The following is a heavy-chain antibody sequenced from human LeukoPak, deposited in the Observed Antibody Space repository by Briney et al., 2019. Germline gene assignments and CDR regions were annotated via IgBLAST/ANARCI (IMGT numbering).Heavy chain of an antibody. J-gene: IGHJ4*02. CDR1: GGTFSSYA. CDR2: IIPIFGTA. CDR3: AVTRTGTVTTFDY. Sequence: SVKVSCKASGGTFSSYAISWVRQAPGQGLEWMGGIIPIFGTANYAQKFQGRVTITTDESTSTAYMELSSLRSEDTAVYYCAVTRTGTVTTFDYWGQGTLVTVSS. D-gene: IGHD4-17*01. V-gene: IGHV1-69*05.